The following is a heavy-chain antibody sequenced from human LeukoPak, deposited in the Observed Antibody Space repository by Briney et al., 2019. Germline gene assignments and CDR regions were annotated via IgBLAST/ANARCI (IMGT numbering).Heavy chain of an antibody. V-gene: IGHV4-39*07. J-gene: IGHJ4*02. CDR2: IYYSGST. CDR1: GGSISSSSYY. Sequence: PSETLSLTCTVSGGSISSSSYYWGWIRQPPGKGLEWVGSIYYSGSTYYNPSLKSRVTILVDTSKNQFSLKLSSVTAADTAVYYCAKDQSGSYYYFDYWGQGTLVTVSS. D-gene: IGHD1-26*01. CDR3: AKDQSGSYYYFDY.